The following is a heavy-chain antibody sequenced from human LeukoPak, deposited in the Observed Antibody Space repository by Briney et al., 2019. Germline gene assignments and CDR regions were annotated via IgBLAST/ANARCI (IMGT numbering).Heavy chain of an antibody. CDR3: AREGYYGSGSPPSLYFDY. CDR2: TSSDLNVK. Sequence: GGSLRLSCAASGFTFRNYVIHWVCQAPGKGLEWVAVTSSDLNVKLYADSVKGRFTISRDNSRSTLYLQMNSLRPEDTAIYYCAREGYYGSGSPPSLYFDYWGQGTLVTVSS. J-gene: IGHJ4*02. CDR1: GFTFRNYV. V-gene: IGHV3-30-3*01. D-gene: IGHD3-10*01.